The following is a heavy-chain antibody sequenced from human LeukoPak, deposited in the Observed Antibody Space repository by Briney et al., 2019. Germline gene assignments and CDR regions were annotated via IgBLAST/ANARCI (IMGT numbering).Heavy chain of an antibody. J-gene: IGHJ4*02. CDR1: RGTFSSYA. Sequence: SLKVSCKASRGTFSSYAISWVRQAPGQGLEWMGRINPIFATANYAQKFQGRVTITTDESTSTAYMELSSLRSEDTAVYYCARDISGYDWGAFDYWGQGTLVTVSS. CDR2: INPIFATA. D-gene: IGHD5-12*01. V-gene: IGHV1-69*05. CDR3: ARDISGYDWGAFDY.